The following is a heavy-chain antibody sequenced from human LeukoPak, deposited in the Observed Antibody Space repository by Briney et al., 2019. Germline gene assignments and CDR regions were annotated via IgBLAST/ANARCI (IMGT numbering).Heavy chain of an antibody. D-gene: IGHD3-9*01. Sequence: GGSLRLSCAASGFTVSSNYMGWVRQAPGKGLEWVSVIYSGGSTYYADSVKGRFTISRDNSKNTLYLQMNSLRAEDTAVYYCARPVTDYRGDAFDIWGQGTMVTVSA. V-gene: IGHV3-53*01. CDR2: IYSGGST. J-gene: IGHJ3*02. CDR3: ARPVTDYRGDAFDI. CDR1: GFTVSSNY.